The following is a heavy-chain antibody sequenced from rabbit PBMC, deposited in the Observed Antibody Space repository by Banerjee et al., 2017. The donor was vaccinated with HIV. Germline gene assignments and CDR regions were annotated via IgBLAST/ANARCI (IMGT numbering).Heavy chain of an antibody. D-gene: IGHD1-1*01. V-gene: IGHV1S45*01. J-gene: IGHJ6*01. CDR3: ARGFNSGSGYISYGMDL. Sequence: QEQLVESGGGLVQPEGSLTLTCTASGFSFSGSYYMCWVRQAPGKGLEWIACIYGGGSSNTYYASWAKGRFTISKTSSTTVTLLMTSLTAADTATYFCARGFNSGSGYISYGMDLWGQGTLVTVS. CDR2: IYGGGSSNT. CDR1: GFSFSGSYY.